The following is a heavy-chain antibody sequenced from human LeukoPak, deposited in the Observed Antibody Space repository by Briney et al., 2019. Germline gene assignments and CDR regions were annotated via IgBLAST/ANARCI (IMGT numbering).Heavy chain of an antibody. CDR2: INHSGST. CDR1: GGSISSYY. CDR3: ARGPALLWFGELSRGWFDP. D-gene: IGHD3-10*01. V-gene: IGHV4-34*01. Sequence: PSETLSLTCTVSGGSISSYYWSWIRQPPGKGLEWIGEINHSGSTNYNPSLKSRVTISVDTSKNQFSLKLSSVTAADTAVYYCARGPALLWFGELSRGWFDPWGQGTLVTVSS. J-gene: IGHJ5*02.